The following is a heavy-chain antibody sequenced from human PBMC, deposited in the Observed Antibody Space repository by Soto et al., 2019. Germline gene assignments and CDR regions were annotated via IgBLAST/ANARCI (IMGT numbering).Heavy chain of an antibody. CDR3: AGSIVVVPAHSYGMDV. D-gene: IGHD2-2*01. Sequence: SVKVSCKASGCAFSSYAISWVRQAPGQGLEWMGGIIPIFGTANYAQKFQVRVTITAGESTITAYMELRRLRSEDTAVYCCAGSIVVVPAHSYGMDVWGQGTTVTVSS. CDR2: IIPIFGTA. V-gene: IGHV1-69*13. J-gene: IGHJ6*02. CDR1: GCAFSSYA.